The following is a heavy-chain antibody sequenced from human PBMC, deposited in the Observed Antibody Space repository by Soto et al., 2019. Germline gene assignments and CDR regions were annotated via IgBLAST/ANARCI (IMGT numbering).Heavy chain of an antibody. V-gene: IGHV2-70*04. CDR1: GFSLSTSGMR. D-gene: IGHD5-12*01. J-gene: IGHJ4*02. Sequence: ASGPPLVNPTQTLTLTCTFSGFSLSTSGMRVSWIRQPPGKALEWLARIDWDDDKFYSTSLKTRLTISKDTSKNQVVLTMTNMDPVDTATYYCARDGSYSGYDYWGQGTLVTVSA. CDR3: ARDGSYSGYDY. CDR2: IDWDDDK.